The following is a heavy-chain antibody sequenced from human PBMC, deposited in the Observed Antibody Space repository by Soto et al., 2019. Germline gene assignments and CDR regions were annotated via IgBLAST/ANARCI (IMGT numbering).Heavy chain of an antibody. CDR1: GFTFSSYS. D-gene: IGHD3-3*01. CDR3: ARGGLRFLEWSFDY. CDR2: ISSSSSYI. J-gene: IGHJ4*02. Sequence: VGSLRLSCAASGFTFSSYSMNWVRQAPGKGLEWVSSISSSSSYIYYADSVKGRFTISRDNAKNSLYLQMNSLRAEGTAVYYCARGGLRFLEWSFDYWGQGTLVTVSS. V-gene: IGHV3-21*01.